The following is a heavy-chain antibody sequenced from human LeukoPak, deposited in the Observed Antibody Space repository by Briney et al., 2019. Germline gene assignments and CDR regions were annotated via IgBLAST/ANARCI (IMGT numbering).Heavy chain of an antibody. D-gene: IGHD3-16*01. CDR1: SASVSSYY. CDR3: ARGGAGPLRD. V-gene: IGHV4-59*02. Sequence: PSETLSLTCTVSSASVSSYYWSWVRQPPGGGLEWIGYISNSGSPSYNPSFKSRVTFSADTSKNQLSLKLNSVTPADTAVYFCARGGAGPLRDWGQGTLVTVSS. J-gene: IGHJ4*02. CDR2: ISNSGSP.